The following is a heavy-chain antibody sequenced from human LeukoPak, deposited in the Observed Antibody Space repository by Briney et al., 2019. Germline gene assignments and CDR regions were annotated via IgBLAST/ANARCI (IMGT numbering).Heavy chain of an antibody. V-gene: IGHV4-59*01. J-gene: IGHJ5*02. Sequence: SETLSLTCTVSGGSISSYYWSWIRQPPGKGLEWIGYIYYSGSTNYNPSLKSRVTISVDTSKNQFSLKLSSVTAADTAVYYCARLIVVVVAATRTWFDPWGQGTLVTVSS. CDR1: GGSISSYY. CDR3: ARLIVVVVAATRTWFDP. CDR2: IYYSGST. D-gene: IGHD2-15*01.